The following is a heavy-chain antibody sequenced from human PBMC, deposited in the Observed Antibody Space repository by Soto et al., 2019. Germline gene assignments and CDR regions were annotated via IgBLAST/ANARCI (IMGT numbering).Heavy chain of an antibody. D-gene: IGHD2-2*02. CDR2: IRSRANNYAT. CDR1: GFIFGGSA. Sequence: GGSLRLSCVGSGFIFGGSAIHWVRQASGKGLEWVGRIRSRANNYATSAAVSVRGRFTFSRDDSKNTSYLQMNTLKTDDTAIYYCCRGQGAPIGDYYDHGLDVCGHGTPVTV. CDR3: CRGQGAPIGDYYDHGLDV. J-gene: IGHJ6*02. V-gene: IGHV3-73*01.